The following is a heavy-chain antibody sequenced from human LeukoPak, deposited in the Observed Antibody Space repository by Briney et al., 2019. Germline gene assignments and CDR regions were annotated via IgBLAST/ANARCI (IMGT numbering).Heavy chain of an antibody. Sequence: SEILSLTCTVSGGSMYNYFWSWIRQPAGKGLEWIGRIYTTGSTKYNPSLKSRVIMSVDTSKNQFSLKLSSVTAADTAIYYCARDVSWDGGNSGRYFNYWGQGALVTVSS. CDR2: IYTTGST. CDR3: ARDVSWDGGNSGRYFNY. D-gene: IGHD4-23*01. V-gene: IGHV4-4*07. J-gene: IGHJ4*02. CDR1: GGSMYNYF.